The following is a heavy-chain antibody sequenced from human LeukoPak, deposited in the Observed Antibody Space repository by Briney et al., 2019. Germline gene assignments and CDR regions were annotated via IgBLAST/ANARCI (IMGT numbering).Heavy chain of an antibody. CDR2: INHSGST. J-gene: IGHJ6*02. D-gene: IGHD6-13*01. V-gene: IGHV4-34*01. Sequence: PSETLSLTCAVYGGSFSGHYWSWIRQPPGKGLEWIGEINHSGSTNYNPSLKSRVTISVDTSKNQFSLKLSSVTAADTAVYYCASLGYSSSWYKRDYYYYYGMDVWGQGTTVTVSS. CDR1: GGSFSGHY. CDR3: ASLGYSSSWYKRDYYYYYGMDV.